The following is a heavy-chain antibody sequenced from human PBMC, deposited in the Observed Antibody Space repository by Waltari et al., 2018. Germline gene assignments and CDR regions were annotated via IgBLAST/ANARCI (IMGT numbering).Heavy chain of an antibody. D-gene: IGHD3-22*01. CDR1: GGSISSGDYY. V-gene: IGHV4-30-4*08. Sequence: QVQLQESGPGLVKPSQTLSLTCTVSGGSISSGDYYWSWIRQPPGKGLEWIGYIYYSGSTYLNPSLKSRVTISVDTSKNQFSLKRSSVTAADTAVYYCARAANYYDSSGSTYYYYYYMDVWGKGTTVTVSS. CDR2: IYYSGST. CDR3: ARAANYYDSSGSTYYYYYYMDV. J-gene: IGHJ6*03.